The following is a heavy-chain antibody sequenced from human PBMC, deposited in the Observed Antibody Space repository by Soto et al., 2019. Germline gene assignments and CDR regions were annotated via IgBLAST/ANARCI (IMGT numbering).Heavy chain of an antibody. J-gene: IGHJ3*02. CDR3: AKYGDYYLGGAFDI. CDR2: ISYDGSNK. D-gene: IGHD4-17*01. Sequence: PGGSLRLSCAASGFTFSSYGMHWVRQAPGKGLEWVAVISYDGSNKYYADSVKGRFTISRDNSKNTLYLQMNSLRAEDTAVYYCAKYGDYYLGGAFDIWGQGTMVTVSS. V-gene: IGHV3-30*18. CDR1: GFTFSSYG.